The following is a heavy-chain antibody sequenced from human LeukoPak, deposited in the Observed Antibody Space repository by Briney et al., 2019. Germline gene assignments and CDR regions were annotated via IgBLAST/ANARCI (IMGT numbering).Heavy chain of an antibody. CDR2: ITTSDGNT. D-gene: IGHD7-27*01. Sequence: GGSLRLSCAASGFTFSSYTMSWVRQAPGKGLEWVSTITTSDGNTYYADSVKGRFTVSRDNSKNTLFLQMNSLRAENTAVYYCAKDGGLWVSAHWGDSWGRGTLVTVSS. J-gene: IGHJ4*02. CDR1: GFTFSSYT. CDR3: AKDGGLWVSAHWGDS. V-gene: IGHV3-23*01.